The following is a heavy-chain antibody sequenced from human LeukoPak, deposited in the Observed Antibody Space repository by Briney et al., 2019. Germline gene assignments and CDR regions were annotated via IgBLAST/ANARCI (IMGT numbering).Heavy chain of an antibody. CDR3: ARFLSGLDY. D-gene: IGHD3-3*01. Sequence: SETLSLTCTVSGGSISSSSYYWGWIRQPPGKGLEWIGSIYCSGSTDYNPSLKSRVTISVDTSKNQFSLKLSSVTAADTAVYYCARFLSGLDYWGQGTLVTVSS. CDR1: GGSISSSSYY. CDR2: IYCSGST. J-gene: IGHJ4*02. V-gene: IGHV4-39*01.